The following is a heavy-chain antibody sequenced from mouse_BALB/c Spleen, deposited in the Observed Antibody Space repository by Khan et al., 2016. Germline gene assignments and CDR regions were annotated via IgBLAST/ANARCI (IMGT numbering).Heavy chain of an antibody. D-gene: IGHD2-1*01. CDR3: ATYGNYEGFAY. J-gene: IGHJ3*01. CDR2: ISYDGSN. Sequence: VQLKQSGPGLVKPSQSLSLTCSVTGYSITSGYYWNWIRQFPGNKLEWMGYISYDGSNNYNPSLKNRISITRDTSKNQFFLKLNSVTTEDTATSYCATYGNYEGFAYWGQGTLVTVSA. CDR1: GYSITSGYY. V-gene: IGHV3-6*02.